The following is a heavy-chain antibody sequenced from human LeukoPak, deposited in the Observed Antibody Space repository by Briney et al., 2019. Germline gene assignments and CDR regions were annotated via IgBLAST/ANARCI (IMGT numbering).Heavy chain of an antibody. CDR3: ARVAGNFDY. CDR2: IYYSGST. CDR1: GGSISSYY. V-gene: IGHV4-59*12. J-gene: IGHJ4*02. Sequence: SETLSLTCTVSGGSISSYYWSWIRQPPGKGLEWIGYIYYSGSTYYNPSLKSRVTISVDTSKNQFSLKLSSVTAADTAVYYCARVAGNFDYWGQGTLVTVSS.